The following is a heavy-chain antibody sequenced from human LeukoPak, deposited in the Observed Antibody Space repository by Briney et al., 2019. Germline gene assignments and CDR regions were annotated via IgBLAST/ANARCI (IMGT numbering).Heavy chain of an antibody. V-gene: IGHV4-59*01. CDR3: ASSDYGSGRHLDY. J-gene: IGHJ4*02. CDR2: IYYSGST. D-gene: IGHD3-10*01. Sequence: SETLSLTCPVSGGSISSNYWSWIGQPPGKGLEWIGYIYYSGSTNYNPSLKSRVTISVHTSKNQFSLKLSSVTAADTAVYYCASSDYGSGRHLDYWGQGTLVTVSS. CDR1: GGSISSNY.